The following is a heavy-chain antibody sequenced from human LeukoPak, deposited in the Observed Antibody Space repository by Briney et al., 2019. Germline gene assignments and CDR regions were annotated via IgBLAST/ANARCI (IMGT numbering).Heavy chain of an antibody. V-gene: IGHV3-23*01. CDR3: ARSEMATISAAFDI. J-gene: IGHJ3*02. CDR1: GFTFTTYA. Sequence: GGSLRLSCAASGFTFTTYAMTWVRQAPGKGLEWVSSVSYSGFSTYYGDSVKGRFTISRDNSKNTLYLQTNSLRAEDTAVYYCARSEMATISAAFDIWGQGTVVTVSS. CDR2: VSYSGFST. D-gene: IGHD5-24*01.